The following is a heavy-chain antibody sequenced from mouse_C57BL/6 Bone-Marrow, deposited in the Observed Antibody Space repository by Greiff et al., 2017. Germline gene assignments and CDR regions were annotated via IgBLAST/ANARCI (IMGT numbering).Heavy chain of an antibody. D-gene: IGHD2-4*01. CDR3: ARFGDYDGYFDV. V-gene: IGHV1-26*01. CDR2: INPNNGGT. Sequence: VQLQQSGPELVKPGASVKISCKASGYTFTDYYMNWVKQSHGKSLEWIVDINPNNGGTSYNQKFKGKATLTVDKSSSTAYMELRSLTSEDSAVYYCARFGDYDGYFDVWGTGTTVTFA. CDR1: GYTFTDYY. J-gene: IGHJ1*03.